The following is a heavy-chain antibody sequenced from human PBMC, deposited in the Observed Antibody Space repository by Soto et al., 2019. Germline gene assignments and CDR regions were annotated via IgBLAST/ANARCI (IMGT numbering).Heavy chain of an antibody. V-gene: IGHV4-34*01. CDR3: AAGPSDDYHTKPGYMDV. CDR2: INHSGST. CDR1: GGSFSGYY. J-gene: IGHJ6*03. Sequence: SETLSLTCAVYGGSFSGYYWSWIRQPPGKGLEWIGEINHSGSTNYNPSLKSRVTISVDTSKNQFSLKLSSVTAADTAVYYCAAGPSDDYHTKPGYMDVWGKGTTVTVSS. D-gene: IGHD4-17*01.